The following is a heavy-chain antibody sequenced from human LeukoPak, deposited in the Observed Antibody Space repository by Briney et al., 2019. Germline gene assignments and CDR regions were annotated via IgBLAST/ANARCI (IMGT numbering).Heavy chain of an antibody. CDR2: ISSSGSTI. CDR1: GLTFSDYF. Sequence: GGSLSLSCAASGLTFSDYFMSWIRQAPGKGLEWVSYISSSGSTIYYADSVKGRFTISRDNAKNSLYLQMNSLRAEDTAVYYCARGSYGLWAAFDIWGQGTMVTVSS. J-gene: IGHJ3*02. D-gene: IGHD3-10*01. CDR3: ARGSYGLWAAFDI. V-gene: IGHV3-11*04.